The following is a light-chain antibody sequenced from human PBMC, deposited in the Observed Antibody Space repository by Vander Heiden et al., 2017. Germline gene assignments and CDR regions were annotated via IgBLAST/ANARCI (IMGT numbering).Light chain of an antibody. V-gene: IGLV2-23*01. J-gene: IGLJ1*01. CDR2: EGS. Sequence: QSALTQPASVSGSPGQSITISCTGTSSDVGSYNLVSWYQQHPGKAPKLMIYEGSKRPSGVSNRSSGSKSGNTASLTISGLQAEDEADYYCCSYAGSSFYVFGTGTKVTVL. CDR3: CSYAGSSFYV. CDR1: SSDVGSYNL.